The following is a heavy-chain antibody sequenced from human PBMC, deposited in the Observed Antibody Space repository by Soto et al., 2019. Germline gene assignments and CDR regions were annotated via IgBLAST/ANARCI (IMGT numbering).Heavy chain of an antibody. CDR3: AREVKVPAAADAFDI. CDR1: GGSIGNGNYY. CDR2: IDYRGTT. V-gene: IGHV4-31*03. D-gene: IGHD2-2*01. J-gene: IGHJ3*02. Sequence: QVQLLESGPGLVKPSQTLSLTCTVSGGSIGNGNYYWSWIRQHPEKGLEWIGYIDYRGTTHYNPSLESRVTISVDTSNNQFSLNLSSVTAADTAVYYCAREVKVPAAADAFDIWGQGTMVTVSS.